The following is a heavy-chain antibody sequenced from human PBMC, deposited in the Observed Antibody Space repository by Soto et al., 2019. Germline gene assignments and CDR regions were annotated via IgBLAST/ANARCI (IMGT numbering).Heavy chain of an antibody. D-gene: IGHD1-1*01. J-gene: IGHJ4*02. CDR1: GGSSSSSNW. CDR3: ARDKGTSHYFDY. CDR2: IYHSGST. V-gene: IGHV4-4*02. Sequence: ETLSLTCAVSGGSSSSSNWWRWVRQPPGKGLEWIGEIYHSGSTNYNPSLKSRVTISVDKSKNQFSLKLSSVTAADTAVYYCARDKGTSHYFDYWGQGTLVTVSS.